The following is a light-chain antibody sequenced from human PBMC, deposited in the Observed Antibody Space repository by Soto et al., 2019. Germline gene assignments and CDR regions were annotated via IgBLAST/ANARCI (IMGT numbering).Light chain of an antibody. Sequence: QSVLTQPASVSGSPLHSIPISCTGTSSDVGGYNYVSWYQQHPGKAPKLMIYDVSNRPSGVSNRFSGSKSGNTASLTISGLQAEDEADYYCSSYTSSSTLYVFGTGTKVTVL. CDR3: SSYTSSSTLYV. CDR1: SSDVGGYNY. J-gene: IGLJ1*01. V-gene: IGLV2-14*01. CDR2: DVS.